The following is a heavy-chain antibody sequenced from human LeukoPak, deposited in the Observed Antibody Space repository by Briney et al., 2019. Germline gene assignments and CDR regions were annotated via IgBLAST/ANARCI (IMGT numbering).Heavy chain of an antibody. CDR1: GFTFSSYT. D-gene: IGHD3-16*01. Sequence: GGSLRLSCAATGFTFSSYTMNWVRQAPGKGLEWVSSISSSSSYIYYADSVKGRFTISRDNAKNSLYLQMNSLRAEDTAVYYCARDRMGAFDIWGQGTMVTVSS. J-gene: IGHJ3*02. V-gene: IGHV3-21*01. CDR3: ARDRMGAFDI. CDR2: ISSSSSYI.